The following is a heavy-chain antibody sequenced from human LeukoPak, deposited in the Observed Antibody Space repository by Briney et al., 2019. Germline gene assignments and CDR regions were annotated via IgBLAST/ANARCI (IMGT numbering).Heavy chain of an antibody. J-gene: IGHJ5*02. CDR2: IYTSGST. CDR1: GGSISGFY. Sequence: SETLSLTCTVSGGSISGFYWSWIRQPPGKGLEWIGRIYTSGSTNYNPSLKSRVTMSVDTSKNQFSLKLSSVTAADTAVYYCARDFGQYCSGGSCYVGFDPWGQGTLVTVSS. D-gene: IGHD2-15*01. CDR3: ARDFGQYCSGGSCYVGFDP. V-gene: IGHV4-4*07.